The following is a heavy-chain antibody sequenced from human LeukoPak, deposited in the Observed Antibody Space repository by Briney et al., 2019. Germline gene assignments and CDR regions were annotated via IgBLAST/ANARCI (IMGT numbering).Heavy chain of an antibody. Sequence: PGGSLRLSCAASGFTVSSNYMSWVRQAPGKGLEWVSVIYSGGTTYYADSVKGRFTISRDNSKNTLHPQMNSLRAEDTAVYYCARDQYSYAHAAHWGQGTLVTVSS. V-gene: IGHV3-66*01. CDR3: ARDQYSYAHAAH. D-gene: IGHD5-18*01. CDR1: GFTVSSNY. CDR2: IYSGGTT. J-gene: IGHJ4*02.